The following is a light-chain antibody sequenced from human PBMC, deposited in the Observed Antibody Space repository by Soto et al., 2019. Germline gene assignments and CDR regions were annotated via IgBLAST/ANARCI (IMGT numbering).Light chain of an antibody. CDR3: QQYYSFPRT. CDR1: QVISSY. CDR2: AAS. Sequence: VICVTQSPSLLSSSTGDSVTISCLMSQVISSYLAWYQQKPVKAPELLIYAASTLQSGVPSRFSGSGSGTDFTLTISCLQSEDFANYYCQQYYSFPRTFGQGTRWIS. V-gene: IGKV1D-8*01. J-gene: IGKJ1*01.